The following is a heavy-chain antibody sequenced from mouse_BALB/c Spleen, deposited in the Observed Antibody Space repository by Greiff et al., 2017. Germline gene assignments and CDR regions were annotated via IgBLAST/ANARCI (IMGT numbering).Heavy chain of an antibody. CDR1: GYSITSDYA. V-gene: IGHV3-2*02. J-gene: IGHJ4*01. D-gene: IGHD2-3*01. CDR2: ISYSGST. Sequence: EVQLVESGPGLVKPSQSLSLTCTVTGYSITSDYAWNWIRQFPGNKLEWMGYISYSGSTSYNPSLKSRISITRDTSKNQFFLQLNSVTTEDTATYYCARSGYYPLYAMDYWGQGTSVTVSS. CDR3: ARSGYYPLYAMDY.